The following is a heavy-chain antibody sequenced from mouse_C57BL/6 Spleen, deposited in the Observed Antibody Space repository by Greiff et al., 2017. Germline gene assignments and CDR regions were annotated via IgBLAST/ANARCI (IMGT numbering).Heavy chain of an antibody. CDR1: GYAFSSYW. D-gene: IGHD4-1*01. Sequence: VKLQESGAELVKPGASVKISCKASGYAFSSYWMNWVKQRPGKGLEWIGQIYPGDGDTNYNGKFKGKATLTADKSSSTAYMQLSSLTSEDSAVYFCARAGTWYFDVWGTGTTVTVSS. CDR3: ARAGTWYFDV. CDR2: IYPGDGDT. J-gene: IGHJ1*03. V-gene: IGHV1-80*01.